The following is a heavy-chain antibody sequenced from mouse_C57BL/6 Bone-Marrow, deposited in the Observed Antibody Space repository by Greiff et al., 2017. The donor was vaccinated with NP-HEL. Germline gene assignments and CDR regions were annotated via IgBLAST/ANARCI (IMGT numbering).Heavy chain of an antibody. CDR3: ARTRGLGDWYFDV. CDR2: INPSTGGT. Sequence: VRLQQSGPELVKPGASVKISCKASGYSFTGYYMNWVKQSPEKSLEWIGEINPSTGGTTYNQKFKAKATLTVDKCSSTAYMQLKSLTSEDSAVYYCARTRGLGDWYFDVWGTGTTVTVSS. J-gene: IGHJ1*03. D-gene: IGHD4-1*01. V-gene: IGHV1-42*01. CDR1: GYSFTGYY.